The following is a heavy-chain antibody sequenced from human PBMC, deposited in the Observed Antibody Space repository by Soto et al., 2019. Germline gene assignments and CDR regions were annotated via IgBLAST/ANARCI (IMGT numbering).Heavy chain of an antibody. V-gene: IGHV1-8*01. J-gene: IGHJ6*04. CDR1: GYTFTSYD. Sequence: QVQLVQSGAEVKKPGASVKVSCKASGYTFTSYDINWVRQATGQGLEWMEWMNPNSGNKGYAQKFQCRDSIPRRTPISTDDMGLSRLRSEDTAVYYCARGIYGVVYYYCGMDVWGKGTTVTVSS. D-gene: IGHD3-3*01. CDR2: MNPNSGNK. CDR3: ARGIYGVVYYYCGMDV.